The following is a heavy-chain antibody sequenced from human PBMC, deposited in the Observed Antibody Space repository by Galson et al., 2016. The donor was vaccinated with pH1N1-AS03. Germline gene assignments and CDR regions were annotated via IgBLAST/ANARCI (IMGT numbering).Heavy chain of an antibody. Sequence: SLRLSCAASGFTFTNYLMTWVRQAPGKGLEWEANIKHDGGEKYYVDSVKGRFTVSRDNSKNTLDLQMSSLRPEDTAMYYCVTRAGSDPVDVWGQGTKVTVSS. CDR3: VTRAGSDPVDV. CDR1: GFTFTNYL. J-gene: IGHJ3*01. CDR2: IKHDGGEK. V-gene: IGHV3-7*01.